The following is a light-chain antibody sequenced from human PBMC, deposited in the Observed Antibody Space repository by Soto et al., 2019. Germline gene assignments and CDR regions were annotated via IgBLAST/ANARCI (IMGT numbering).Light chain of an antibody. CDR3: SSYTSSSTVV. CDR2: DLS. CDR1: SSDVGGYNY. V-gene: IGLV2-14*01. Sequence: QSVLTQPASVSGSPGQSITISCTGTSSDVGGYNYVSWYQQHPGKAPKLMIYDLSNRPSGVSNRFSGSKSGNTASLTISGLQAEDEADYYCSSYTSSSTVVFGGGTKVTVL. J-gene: IGLJ2*01.